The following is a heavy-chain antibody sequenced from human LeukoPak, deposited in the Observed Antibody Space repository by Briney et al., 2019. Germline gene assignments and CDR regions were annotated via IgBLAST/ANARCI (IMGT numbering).Heavy chain of an antibody. Sequence: PSETLSLTCTVSGDSIISYYWSRIRQPPGKGLEWIGYIYYSGSTNYNPSLKSRVTISVDTSKNQFSLKLSSVTAADTAVYYCARDYFAYSGSYRHFYGMDVWGQGTTVTVSS. CDR2: IYYSGST. J-gene: IGHJ6*02. CDR1: GDSIISYY. D-gene: IGHD1-26*01. CDR3: ARDYFAYSGSYRHFYGMDV. V-gene: IGHV4-59*01.